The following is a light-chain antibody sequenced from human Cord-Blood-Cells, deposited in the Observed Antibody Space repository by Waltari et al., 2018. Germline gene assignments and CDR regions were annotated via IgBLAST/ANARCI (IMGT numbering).Light chain of an antibody. J-gene: IGLJ2*01. Sequence: SSELTQDPAVSVALGQTVRITCQGDSLRSYYASWYQKKPGQAPVLVIYGKNNRPSGIPDRFSGSSSGNTASLTITGAQAEDEADYYCNSRDSRVFGGGTKLTVL. CDR2: GKN. CDR1: SLRSYY. V-gene: IGLV3-19*01. CDR3: NSRDSRV.